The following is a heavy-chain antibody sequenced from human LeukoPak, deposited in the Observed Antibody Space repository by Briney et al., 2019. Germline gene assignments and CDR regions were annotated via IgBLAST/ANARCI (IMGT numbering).Heavy chain of an antibody. D-gene: IGHD3-22*01. J-gene: IGHJ4*02. V-gene: IGHV3-21*01. CDR2: ITSSSSHI. CDR1: GFTFSSYA. CDR3: ARVFWETVNTGYYSDF. Sequence: GGSLRLSCAASGFTFSSYAMSWVRQAPGKGLEWISSITSSSSHIFYADSVRGRFTISRDNANNALHLQMNSLRAEDTAVYYCARVFWETVNTGYYSDFWGQGTLVTVSS.